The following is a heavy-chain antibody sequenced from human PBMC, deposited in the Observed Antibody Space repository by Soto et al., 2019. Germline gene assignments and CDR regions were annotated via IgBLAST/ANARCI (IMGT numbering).Heavy chain of an antibody. CDR2: IIPILGIA. Sequence: QVQLVQSGAEVKKPGSSVKVSCKASGGTFSSYTISWVRQAPGQGLEWMGRIIPILGIANYAQKFQGRVTITAYKSTSTAYMELSSLRSEDTAVYYCARGITIYYGMDVWGQGTTVIVSS. CDR3: ARGITIYYGMDV. J-gene: IGHJ6*02. D-gene: IGHD3-9*01. V-gene: IGHV1-69*02. CDR1: GGTFSSYT.